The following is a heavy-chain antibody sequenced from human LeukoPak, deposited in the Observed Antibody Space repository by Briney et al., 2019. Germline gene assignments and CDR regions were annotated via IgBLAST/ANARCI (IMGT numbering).Heavy chain of an antibody. J-gene: IGHJ4*02. V-gene: IGHV3-53*01. Sequence: PGGSLRLSCAASGVTVGSNYMSWVRQAPGKGLEWVSVIYSGDNAYYADSVKGRFTISRDNSKNTLNLQMNGLRAEDTAVYYCARGGGSSGYYCDYWGQGTLVTVSS. CDR1: GVTVGSNY. CDR3: ARGGGSSGYYCDY. D-gene: IGHD3-22*01. CDR2: IYSGDNA.